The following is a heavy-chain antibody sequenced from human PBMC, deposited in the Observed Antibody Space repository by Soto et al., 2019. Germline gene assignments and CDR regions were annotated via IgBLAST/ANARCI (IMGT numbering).Heavy chain of an antibody. CDR1: GFTFSSYT. J-gene: IGHJ4*02. CDR3: VKSGYGYGYSDY. Sequence: EVQLVESGGGLVKPGGSLRLSCAASGFTFSSYTMNWVRQAPGKGLEWVSSISSSSSYIYYADSVKGRFTISRDNAKNSLYLQMNSLRAEDTAVYYCVKSGYGYGYSDYWGQGTLVTVSS. CDR2: ISSSSSYI. D-gene: IGHD5-18*01. V-gene: IGHV3-21*01.